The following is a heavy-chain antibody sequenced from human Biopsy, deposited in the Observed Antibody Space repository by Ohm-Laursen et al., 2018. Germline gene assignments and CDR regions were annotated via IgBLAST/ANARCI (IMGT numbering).Heavy chain of an antibody. CDR2: IYYSGST. D-gene: IGHD5-12*01. Sequence: SQTLSLTCTVSGVSISTYYWSWIRQSPGRGLEWIAYIYYSGSTDYNPSLKSRVTISLDTSKNQFSLKLSSVTAADTAIYYCAREAIGVATAFNIWAQGTMVTASS. V-gene: IGHV4-59*01. J-gene: IGHJ3*02. CDR3: AREAIGVATAFNI. CDR1: GVSISTYY.